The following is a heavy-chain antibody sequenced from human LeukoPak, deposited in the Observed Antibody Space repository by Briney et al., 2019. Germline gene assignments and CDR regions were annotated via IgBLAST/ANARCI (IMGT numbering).Heavy chain of an antibody. V-gene: IGHV4-61*01. Sequence: SETLSLTCTVSGGSISSSSYYWGWIRQPPGKGLEWIGYIYYSGSTNYNPSLKSRVTISVDTSKNQFSLKLSSVTAADTAVYYCARDRPNYYDSSGNWFDPWGQGTLVTVSS. J-gene: IGHJ5*02. CDR1: GGSISSSSYY. D-gene: IGHD3-22*01. CDR3: ARDRPNYYDSSGNWFDP. CDR2: IYYSGST.